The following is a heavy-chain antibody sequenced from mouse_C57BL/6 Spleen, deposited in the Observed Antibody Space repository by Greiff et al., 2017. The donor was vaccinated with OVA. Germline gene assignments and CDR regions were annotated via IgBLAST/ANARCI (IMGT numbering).Heavy chain of an antibody. Sequence: VQLQQSGAELVKPGASVKLSCTASGFNIKDYYMHWVKQRTEQGLEWIGRIDPEDGDTKYAPKFQGKATITADTSSNTAYLQLSSLTSEDTAVYYCARSDDYDGVWFAYWGQGTLVTVSA. CDR2: IDPEDGDT. J-gene: IGHJ3*01. CDR1: GFNIKDYY. D-gene: IGHD2-4*01. V-gene: IGHV14-2*01. CDR3: ARSDDYDGVWFAY.